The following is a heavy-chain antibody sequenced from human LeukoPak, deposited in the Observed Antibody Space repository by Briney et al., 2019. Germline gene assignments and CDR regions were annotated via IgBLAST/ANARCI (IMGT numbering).Heavy chain of an antibody. J-gene: IGHJ4*02. CDR3: ARENTSLAKFGSDC. CDR2: INGDGSTT. Sequence: GGSLRLSCAASGFTFSSYWMHWVRQAPGKGLVWVSRINGDGSTTTYADSVKGRFTISRDNAKNTLYLQMNSLRAEDTAVYYCARENTSLAKFGSDCRGQGTLVTVSS. CDR1: GFTFSSYW. V-gene: IGHV3-74*01. D-gene: IGHD3-10*02.